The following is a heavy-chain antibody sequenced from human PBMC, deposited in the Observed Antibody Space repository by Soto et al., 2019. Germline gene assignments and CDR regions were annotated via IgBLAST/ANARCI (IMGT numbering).Heavy chain of an antibody. CDR1: GFTVSSNY. Sequence: GGSLRLSCAASGFTVSSNYMSWVRQAPGKGLEWVSVIYSGGSTYYADSVKGRFTISRDNSKNTLYLQMNSLRAEDTAVYHCAREAPLDSSGYYYYYGMDVWGQGTTVTASS. CDR2: IYSGGST. V-gene: IGHV3-53*01. CDR3: AREAPLDSSGYYYYYGMDV. J-gene: IGHJ6*02. D-gene: IGHD3-22*01.